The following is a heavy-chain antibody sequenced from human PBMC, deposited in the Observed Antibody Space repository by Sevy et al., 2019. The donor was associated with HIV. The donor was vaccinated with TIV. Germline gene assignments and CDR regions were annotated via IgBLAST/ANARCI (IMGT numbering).Heavy chain of an antibody. CDR2: IWYDGTDK. Sequence: GGSLRLSYATSGFIFSNYAMHWIRQAPGKGLEWVAVIWYDGTDKYYADSVQGRFTISRDNSKNTLYLQMNSLRVEDMAVYYCARYWGRDGHSIDYWGQGTLVTVSS. J-gene: IGHJ4*02. CDR3: ARYWGRDGHSIDY. CDR1: GFIFSNYA. V-gene: IGHV3-33*01. D-gene: IGHD3-16*01.